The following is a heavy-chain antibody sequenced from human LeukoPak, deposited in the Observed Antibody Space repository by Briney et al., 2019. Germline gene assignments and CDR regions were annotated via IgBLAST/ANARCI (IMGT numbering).Heavy chain of an antibody. J-gene: IGHJ5*02. CDR1: GGSFSGYY. D-gene: IGHD5-24*01. V-gene: IGHV4-34*01. CDR3: ARVEVDWFDP. CDR2: IYYSGST. Sequence: DPSETLSLTCAVYGGSFSGYYWGWIRQPPGKGLEWIGSIYYSGSTYYNPSLKSRVTTSVDTSKNQLSLKLNSVTAADTAMYYCARVEVDWFDPWGQGTLVTVSS.